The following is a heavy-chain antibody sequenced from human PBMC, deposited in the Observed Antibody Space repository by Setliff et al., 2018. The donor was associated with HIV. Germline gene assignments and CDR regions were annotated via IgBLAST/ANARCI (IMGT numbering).Heavy chain of an antibody. V-gene: IGHV3-9*03. Sequence: SLRLSCAASGFTFDDYAMHWVRQAPGKGLEWVSGISWNSGSIDYADSVKGRSTISRDNAKNSLYLQMNRLRAEDMALYYCAKLLGNGGNSDPFDIWGQGTTVTVSS. CDR3: AKLLGNGGNSDPFDI. D-gene: IGHD2-21*01. J-gene: IGHJ3*02. CDR2: ISWNSGSI. CDR1: GFTFDDYA.